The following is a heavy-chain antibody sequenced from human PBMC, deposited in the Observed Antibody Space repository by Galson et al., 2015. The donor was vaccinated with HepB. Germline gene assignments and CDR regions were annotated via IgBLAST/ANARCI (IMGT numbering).Heavy chain of an antibody. V-gene: IGHV3-23*01. CDR2: ISGSGTST. D-gene: IGHD3-22*01. CDR3: AKHSLPYYYDNFSGFDI. J-gene: IGHJ3*02. Sequence: SLRLSCAASGFTFSSYAMSWVRQAPGKGLEWVSAISGSGTSTYFADSVKGRFTISRDNSKKTLNLQMNSLRAEDTAVYYCAKHSLPYYYDNFSGFDIWGRGTMVTVSS. CDR1: GFTFSSYA.